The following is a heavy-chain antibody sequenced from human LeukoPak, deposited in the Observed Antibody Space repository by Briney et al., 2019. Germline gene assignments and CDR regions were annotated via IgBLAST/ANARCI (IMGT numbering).Heavy chain of an antibody. CDR2: IKQHGSEK. CDR1: GFIFSXYW. D-gene: IGHD4-17*01. CDR3: ARVRGDYYMDV. Sequence: GGXXXXXCAAXGFIFSXYWMTWVRQAPGKGLEWVANIKQHGSEKYYVDSVKGRFTISRDNAKNSLYLQMNSLRAEDTAVYYCARVRGDYYMDVWSKGTTVTVSS. J-gene: IGHJ6*03. V-gene: IGHV3-7*01.